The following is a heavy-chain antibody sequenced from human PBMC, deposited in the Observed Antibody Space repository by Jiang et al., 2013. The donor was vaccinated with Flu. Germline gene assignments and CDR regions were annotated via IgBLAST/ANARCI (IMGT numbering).Heavy chain of an antibody. Sequence: TFSSYAMHWVRQAPGKGLEWVAVISYDGSNKYYADSVKGRFTISRDNSKNTLYLQMNSLRAEDTAVYYCARDEGNYGWGQGTLATVSS. D-gene: IGHD1-7*01. CDR2: ISYDGSNK. J-gene: IGHJ4*02. V-gene: IGHV3-30-3*01. CDR1: TFSSYA. CDR3: ARDEGNYG.